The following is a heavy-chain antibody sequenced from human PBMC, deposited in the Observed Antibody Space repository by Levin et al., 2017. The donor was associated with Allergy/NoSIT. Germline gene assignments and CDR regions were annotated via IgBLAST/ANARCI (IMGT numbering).Heavy chain of an antibody. D-gene: IGHD3-22*01. Sequence: GGSLRLSCAASGFTVSSNYMSWVRQAPGKGLEWVSVIYSGGSTYYADSVKGRFTISRDNSKNTLYLQMNSLRAEDTAVYYCARGYYDSSGYPLMAFDIWGQGTMVTVSS. CDR1: GFTVSSNY. J-gene: IGHJ3*02. V-gene: IGHV3-53*01. CDR2: IYSGGST. CDR3: ARGYYDSSGYPLMAFDI.